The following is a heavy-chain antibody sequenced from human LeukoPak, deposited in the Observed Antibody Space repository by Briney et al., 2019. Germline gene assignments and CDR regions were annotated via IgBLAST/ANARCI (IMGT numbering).Heavy chain of an antibody. V-gene: IGHV1-69*05. CDR3: ARGAESYSLGYYYDSSGYYYEY. J-gene: IGHJ4*02. CDR2: IIPIFGTA. CDR1: GGTFSSYA. Sequence: GSSVKVSCKASGGTFSSYAISWVRQAPGQGLEWMGGIIPIFGTANYAQKFQGRVMITTDESTSTAYMELSSLRSEDTAVYYCARGAESYSLGYYYDSSGYYYEYGGQGTLVTVSS. D-gene: IGHD3-22*01.